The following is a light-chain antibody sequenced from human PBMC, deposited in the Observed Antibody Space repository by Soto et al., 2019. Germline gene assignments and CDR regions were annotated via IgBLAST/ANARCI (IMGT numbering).Light chain of an antibody. CDR3: QQRSDWPRT. CDR2: DGS. CDR1: QSVRNY. V-gene: IGKV3-11*01. Sequence: EIVLTQSPATLSLSPGERATLSCRASQSVRNYAWYQQKPGQAPRLLIHDGSNRAAGVAARFSGSGSGTDFTLTISSLEPEDFAVYYCQQRSDWPRTFGGGTKVEIK. J-gene: IGKJ4*01.